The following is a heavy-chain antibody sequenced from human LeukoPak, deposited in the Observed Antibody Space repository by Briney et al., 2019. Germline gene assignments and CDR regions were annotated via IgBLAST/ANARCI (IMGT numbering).Heavy chain of an antibody. CDR1: GYIFTGYY. J-gene: IGHJ3*02. V-gene: IGHV1-2*02. CDR2: VSSNSGCT. Sequence: ASVMIFCKASGYIFTGYYINWGGRDPAQGLEWMGWVSSNSGCTNYTQKFQGKVTMTRDTSISTAYMVLSRLRSDGTAVYYCAREGDIVLMANDAFDIWGQGTMVTVSS. D-gene: IGHD2-8*01. CDR3: AREGDIVLMANDAFDI.